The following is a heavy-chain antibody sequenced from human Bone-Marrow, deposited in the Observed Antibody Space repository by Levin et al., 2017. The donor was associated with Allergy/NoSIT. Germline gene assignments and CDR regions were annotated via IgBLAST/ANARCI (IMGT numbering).Heavy chain of an antibody. CDR2: IYSGGRT. V-gene: IGHV3-53*01. Sequence: GGSLRLSCAASGFTVSSNHMSWVRQAPGKGLEWVSLIYSGGRTYYADSVKGRFTISRDNSKNTLYLQMNSLRGEDTAVYYCAIYGSGSYYSAFDIWPRDTGHRLF. CDR3: AIYGSGSYYSAFDI. CDR1: GFTVSSNH. J-gene: IGHJ3*02. D-gene: IGHD3-10*01.